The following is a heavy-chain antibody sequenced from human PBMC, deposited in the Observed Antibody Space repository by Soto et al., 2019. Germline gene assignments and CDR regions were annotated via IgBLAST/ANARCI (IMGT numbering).Heavy chain of an antibody. J-gene: IGHJ3*01. D-gene: IGHD3-16*01. V-gene: IGHV2-5*02. CDR2: IYWDDDK. CDR1: GFSLDASAVG. Sequence: QITLRESGPTLVKPTQTLTLTCTFSGFSLDASAVGVGWIRQPPGKALEWLALIYWDDDKRYKPTLKSRLTITTETSKNQVVLTMTNMDPVDTATYYCVNSGLSESQYVSDAVVFWGQGTMVSVSS. CDR3: VNSGLSESQYVSDAVVF.